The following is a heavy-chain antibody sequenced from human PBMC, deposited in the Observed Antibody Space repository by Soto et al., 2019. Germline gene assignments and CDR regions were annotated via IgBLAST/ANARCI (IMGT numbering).Heavy chain of an antibody. CDR2: ISAYNGNT. V-gene: IGHV1-18*04. Sequence: QVQLVQSGAEVKKPGASVKVSCKASGYTFTSYGISWVRQAPGQGLEWMGWISAYNGNTNYAQKLQGRVTMTTDTSTSTAYMELRSLRSDDTAVYYCASPSPYYDILTVCAFDIWGQGTMVTVSS. CDR1: GYTFTSYG. J-gene: IGHJ3*02. D-gene: IGHD3-9*01. CDR3: ASPSPYYDILTVCAFDI.